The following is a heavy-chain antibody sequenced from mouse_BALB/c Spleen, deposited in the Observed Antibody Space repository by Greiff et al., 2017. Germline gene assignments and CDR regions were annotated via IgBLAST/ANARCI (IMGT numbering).Heavy chain of an antibody. V-gene: IGHV2-4-1*01. Sequence: VKLVESGPGLVQPSQSLSITCTVSGFSLTSYGVHWVRQSPGKGLEWLGVIWSGGSTDYNAAFISRVSISKDNSKSQAFFKMNSLQADDTAIYYCASPHYFGPWFAYWGQGTLVTVSA. CDR2: IWSGGST. D-gene: IGHD1-2*01. CDR1: GFSLTSYG. J-gene: IGHJ3*01. CDR3: ASPHYFGPWFAY.